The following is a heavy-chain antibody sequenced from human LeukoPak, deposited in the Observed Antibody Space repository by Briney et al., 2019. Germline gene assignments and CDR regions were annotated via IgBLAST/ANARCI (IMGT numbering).Heavy chain of an antibody. V-gene: IGHV4-34*01. Sequence: TSETLSLTCAVYGGSFSGYYWSWIRQPPGKGLEWLGEINHSGSTNYNPSLKSRVTISVDTSKNQFSLKLSSVTAADTAVYYCARVGYDFWSGYYNPGDYWGQGTLVTVSS. CDR1: GGSFSGYY. J-gene: IGHJ4*02. D-gene: IGHD3-3*01. CDR3: ARVGYDFWSGYYNPGDY. CDR2: INHSGST.